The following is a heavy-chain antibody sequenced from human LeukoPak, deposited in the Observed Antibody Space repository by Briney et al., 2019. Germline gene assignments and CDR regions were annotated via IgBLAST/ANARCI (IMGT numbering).Heavy chain of an antibody. CDR2: ISGSGGST. CDR3: ASPLGFCTSTTCTFDY. V-gene: IGHV3-23*01. CDR1: KFTFSSYA. D-gene: IGHD2-2*03. Sequence: GGSLRLSCAASKFTFSSYAMSWVRQAPGKGLEWVSAISGSGGSTYYADSVKGRFTISRDNAENSLYLQMNSLRAEDTAVYYCASPLGFCTSTTCTFDYWGQGTLVTVSS. J-gene: IGHJ4*02.